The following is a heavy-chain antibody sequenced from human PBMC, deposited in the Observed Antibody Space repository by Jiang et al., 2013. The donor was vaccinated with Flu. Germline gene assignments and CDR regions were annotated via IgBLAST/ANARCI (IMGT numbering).Heavy chain of an antibody. D-gene: IGHD6-19*01. Sequence: SGAEVKKPGASVKVSCKASGYTFTSYGISWVRQAPGQGLEWMGWISAYNGNTNYAQKFQGRVTMTRDTSTSTVYMELSSLRSEDTAVYYCARWEASRSGWYHWGQGTLVTVSS. V-gene: IGHV1-18*04. J-gene: IGHJ5*02. CDR2: ISAYNGNT. CDR3: ARWEASRSGWYH. CDR1: GYTFTSYG.